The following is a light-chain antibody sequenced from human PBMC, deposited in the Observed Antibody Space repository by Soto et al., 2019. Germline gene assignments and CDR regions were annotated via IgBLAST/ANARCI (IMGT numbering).Light chain of an antibody. CDR2: QVS. V-gene: IGLV2-14*01. CDR1: SXDVGGYYY. Sequence: QSVLTQPASVSGSPGQSITISCTGTSXDVGGYYYVSWYQHHPGKAPKLMIYQVSNRPSGVSNRFSGSKSGNTASLTISGLQAEDEADYYCSSYTSSNTFYVFGTGTKV. J-gene: IGLJ1*01. CDR3: SSYTSSNTFYV.